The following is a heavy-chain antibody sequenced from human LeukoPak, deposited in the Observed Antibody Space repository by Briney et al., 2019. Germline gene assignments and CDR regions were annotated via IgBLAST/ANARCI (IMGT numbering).Heavy chain of an antibody. J-gene: IGHJ4*02. D-gene: IGHD5-24*01. V-gene: IGHV3-48*01. CDR1: GFTFSSYS. CDR2: ISSSSSTI. Sequence: GGSLRLSCAASGFTFSSYSMNWVRQAPGKGLEWVSYISSSSSTIYYADSVKGRFTISRDNAKNSLYLQMNSLRAEDTAVYYCARDGEMDKIGANYWGWEFDYWAQGTLVTVSS. CDR3: ARDGEMDKIGANYWGWEFDY.